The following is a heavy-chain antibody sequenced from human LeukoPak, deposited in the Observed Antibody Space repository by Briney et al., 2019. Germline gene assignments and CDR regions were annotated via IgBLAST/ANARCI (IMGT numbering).Heavy chain of an antibody. CDR1: GFTFSRHW. J-gene: IGHJ4*02. D-gene: IGHD6-19*01. Sequence: GGSLRLSCAASGFTFSRHWMSWVRQAPGKGLERVAHMNQDGSAIYSVDSVKGRFTISRDNDKNSPYLQMNGLTVADTAVYYCARTVPGYPDDYFDYWGQGTLVTVSS. V-gene: IGHV3-7*01. CDR3: ARTVPGYPDDYFDY. CDR2: MNQDGSAI.